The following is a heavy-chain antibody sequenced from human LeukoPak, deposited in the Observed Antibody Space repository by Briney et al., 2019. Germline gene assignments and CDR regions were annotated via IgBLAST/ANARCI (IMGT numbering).Heavy chain of an antibody. J-gene: IGHJ5*02. CDR3: ARRNDPWSGPRNWFDP. D-gene: IGHD3-3*01. CDR1: SGSFSSGGYS. Sequence: KPSETLSLTCTVSSGSFSSGGYSWSWIRQHPGKGLGWIGNIYHTGDTFYNPSLQSRFIISVDTSKNQFSLKVSSVTAADTAIYYCARRNDPWSGPRNWFDPWGQGILVTVSS. V-gene: IGHV4-31*03. CDR2: IYHTGDT.